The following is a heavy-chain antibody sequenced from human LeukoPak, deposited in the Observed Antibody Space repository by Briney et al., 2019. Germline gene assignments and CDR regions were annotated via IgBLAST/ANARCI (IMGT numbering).Heavy chain of an antibody. CDR1: GGSFSGYY. D-gene: IGHD5-12*01. Sequence: SGTLSLTCAVYGGSFSGYYWSWIRQPPGKGLEWIGEINHSGSTNYNPSLKSRVTISVDTSKNQFSLKLSSVTAADTAVYYCARGGGDSPYYFDYWGQGTLVTVSS. CDR2: INHSGST. V-gene: IGHV4-34*01. J-gene: IGHJ4*02. CDR3: ARGGGDSPYYFDY.